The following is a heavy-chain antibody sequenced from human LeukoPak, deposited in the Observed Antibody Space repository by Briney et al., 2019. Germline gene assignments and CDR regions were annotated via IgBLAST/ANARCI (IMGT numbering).Heavy chain of an antibody. CDR2: INHSGST. D-gene: IGHD3-22*01. V-gene: IGHV4-34*01. CDR3: ARGGRRITMIVVAKGYFDY. CDR1: GGSFSGYY. Sequence: SETLSLTCAVYGGSFSGYYWSWIRQPPGKGLEWIGEINHSGSTNYNPSLKSRLTISVDTSKNQFSLKLSSVTAADTAVYYCARGGRRITMIVVAKGYFDYWGQGTLVTVSS. J-gene: IGHJ4*02.